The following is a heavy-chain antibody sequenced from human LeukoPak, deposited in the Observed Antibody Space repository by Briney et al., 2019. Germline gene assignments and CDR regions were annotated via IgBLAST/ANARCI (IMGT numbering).Heavy chain of an antibody. CDR1: GGSFSGYY. Sequence: SETLSLTCAVYGGSFSGYYWSWIRQPPGKGLEWIGEINHSGSTNYNPSLKSRATISVDTSKNRYSLKLSSVTAADTAVYYCARVKVVVAAARGCMDVWGQGTTVTVSS. D-gene: IGHD2-15*01. V-gene: IGHV4-34*01. CDR3: ARVKVVVAAARGCMDV. CDR2: INHSGST. J-gene: IGHJ6*02.